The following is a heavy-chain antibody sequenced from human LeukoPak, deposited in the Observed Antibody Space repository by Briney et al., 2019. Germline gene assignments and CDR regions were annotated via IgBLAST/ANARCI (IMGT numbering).Heavy chain of an antibody. J-gene: IGHJ4*02. CDR1: GGSIRSDY. CDR3: ARLNCSGGSCYSVDY. D-gene: IGHD2-15*01. Sequence: MTSETLSLTCTVSGGSIRSDYWNWIRQPPGKGLEWIGYIYYSGNTNYNPSLKSRVTISVDTSKNQFSLKLSSVTAADTAVYYCARLNCSGGSCYSVDYWGQGTLVTVSS. CDR2: IYYSGNT. V-gene: IGHV4-59*01.